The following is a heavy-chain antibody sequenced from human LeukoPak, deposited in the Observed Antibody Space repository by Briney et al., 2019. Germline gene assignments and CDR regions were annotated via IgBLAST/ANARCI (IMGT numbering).Heavy chain of an antibody. CDR3: ARHGSPRIVVVPAAIVDAFDI. D-gene: IGHD2-2*02. J-gene: IGHJ3*02. CDR2: IYHSGST. V-gene: IGHV4-38-2*01. CDR1: GYSLSSGYY. Sequence: PSETLSLTCAVSGYSLSSGYYWGWIRQPPGKGLEWFGSIYHSGSTYYNPSIKSRVTISVDTSKNQCSLKLSSVTAADTAVYYCARHGSPRIVVVPAAIVDAFDIWGEGTMVTVSS.